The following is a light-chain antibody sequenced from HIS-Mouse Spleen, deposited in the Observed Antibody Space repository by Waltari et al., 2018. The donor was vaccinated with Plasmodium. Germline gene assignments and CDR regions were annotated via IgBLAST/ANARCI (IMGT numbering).Light chain of an antibody. CDR2: KDS. CDR1: ALPKQY. Sequence: SYELTQPPSVSVSPGQTARITCPGAALPKQYAYWYQQKPGQAPVLVIYKDSERPSGSPERFSGSSSGTTVTLTISGVQAEDEADYYCQSADSSGTYWVFGGGTKLTVL. CDR3: QSADSSGTYWV. J-gene: IGLJ3*02. V-gene: IGLV3-25*03.